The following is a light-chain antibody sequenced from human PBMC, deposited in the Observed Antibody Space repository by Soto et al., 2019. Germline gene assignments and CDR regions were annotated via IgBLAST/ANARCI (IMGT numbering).Light chain of an antibody. CDR2: GVS. J-gene: IGLJ1*01. CDR1: GXDVGGYNY. CDR3: SSFTSSYFYV. V-gene: IGLV2-14*01. Sequence: QSVLTQPASVSGSPGQSIAIYCTGSGXDVGGYNYVSWYQQHPGKAPKLIIYGVSHRPSGVSPRFSASRSAYTASLTISGPQHEDEADYYCSSFTSSYFYVFGPGTKVTVL.